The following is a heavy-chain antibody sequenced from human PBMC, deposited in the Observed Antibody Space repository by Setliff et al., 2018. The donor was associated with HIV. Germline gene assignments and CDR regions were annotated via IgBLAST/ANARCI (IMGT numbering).Heavy chain of an antibody. CDR1: GFTFSSYW. V-gene: IGHV3-74*01. D-gene: IGHD3-22*01. Sequence: GGSLRLSCAASGFTFSSYWMHWVRQAPGKGLVWVFGMNTDGSSTRYADSVKGRFTISRDNAKNMLYLQMNSLSAYDTAVYYCVRGSGYYYFDNWGQGDLVTVSS. CDR2: MNTDGSST. CDR3: VRGSGYYYFDN. J-gene: IGHJ4*02.